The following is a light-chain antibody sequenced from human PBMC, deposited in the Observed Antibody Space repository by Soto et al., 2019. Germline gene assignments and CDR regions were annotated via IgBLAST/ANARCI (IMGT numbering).Light chain of an antibody. J-gene: IGKJ2*01. Sequence: EIVMTHSPATLSVSPGERATLSCRASQSVSNNLAWYQQKPGQALRLLIYGASTRATAIPARFSGSGSGTEFTLTISSLQSEDFAVYFCQQYDNWPYTFGQGTKLEIK. CDR3: QQYDNWPYT. CDR2: GAS. CDR1: QSVSNN. V-gene: IGKV3-15*01.